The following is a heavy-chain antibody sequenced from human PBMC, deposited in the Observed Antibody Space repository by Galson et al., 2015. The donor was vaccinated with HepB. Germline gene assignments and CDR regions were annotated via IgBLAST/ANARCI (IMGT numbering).Heavy chain of an antibody. V-gene: IGHV3-7*01. CDR1: RFTFSSYW. CDR3: ARDLLAGWERRFGRTADAFDI. J-gene: IGHJ3*02. Sequence: SLRLSCAASRFTFSSYWMSWVRQAPGKALEWVANIKEDANEKYYVDSVRGRFTISRDNAKKSLYLQMNSLRAEDTAVYYCARDLLAGWERRFGRTADAFDIWGQGTMVTVSS. CDR2: IKEDANEK. D-gene: IGHD3-10*01.